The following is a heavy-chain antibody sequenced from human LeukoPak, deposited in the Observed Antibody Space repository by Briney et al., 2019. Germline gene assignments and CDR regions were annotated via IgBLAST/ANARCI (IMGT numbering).Heavy chain of an antibody. J-gene: IGHJ4*02. D-gene: IGHD1-26*01. V-gene: IGHV3-23*01. CDR1: GFTFRTYA. CDR2: STGNGGST. Sequence: PGGSLRLSCAASGFTFRTYAMTWVRQAPGKGLESVSSSTGNGGSTYYADSVKGRFSISRDNSKNTLYLQMDSLRAEDTAVYHCARDSGSYLQPTDYWGQGTLVTVSS. CDR3: ARDSGSYLQPTDY.